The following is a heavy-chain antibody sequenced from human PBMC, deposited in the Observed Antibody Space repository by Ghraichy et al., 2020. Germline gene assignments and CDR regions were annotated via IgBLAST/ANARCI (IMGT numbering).Heavy chain of an antibody. CDR3: AREDGTDNYYYYGMDV. V-gene: IGHV3-48*03. Sequence: LTCAASGFTFSSYEMNWVRQAPGKGLEWVSYISSSGSTIYYADSVKGRFTISRDNAKNSLYLQMNSLRAEDTAVYYCAREDGTDNYYYYGMDVWGQGTTVTVSS. J-gene: IGHJ6*02. CDR2: ISSSGSTI. CDR1: GFTFSSYE. D-gene: IGHD1-1*01.